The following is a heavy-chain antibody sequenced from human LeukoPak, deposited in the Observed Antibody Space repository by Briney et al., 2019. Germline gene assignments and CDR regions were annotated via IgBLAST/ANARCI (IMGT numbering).Heavy chain of an antibody. D-gene: IGHD5-18*01. J-gene: IGHJ4*02. V-gene: IGHV3-23*01. CDR1: GFTFSDYV. Sequence: GGSLRLSCTASGFTFSDYVMNWVRQAPGKGLEWVSVISNADAYTSYTGSVKGRFTISRDNSKDTLYLQMNSLRAEDTAIYYCTTAAGYNYGQYWGQGTLVTVSS. CDR2: ISNADAYT. CDR3: TTAAGYNYGQY.